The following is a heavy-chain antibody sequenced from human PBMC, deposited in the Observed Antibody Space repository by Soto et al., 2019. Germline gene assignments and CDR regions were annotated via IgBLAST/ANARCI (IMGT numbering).Heavy chain of an antibody. CDR1: GFTFSSYW. V-gene: IGHV3-7*01. D-gene: IGHD2-15*01. CDR3: VSCYDTVYYFDY. Sequence: GGSLRLSCAASGFTFSSYWMSWVRQAPGKGLEWVANIKQDGSEKYYVDSVKGRFTISRDNAKNSLYLQMNSLRAEDTAVYYCVSCYDTVYYFDYWGQGTLVTVSS. CDR2: IKQDGSEK. J-gene: IGHJ4*02.